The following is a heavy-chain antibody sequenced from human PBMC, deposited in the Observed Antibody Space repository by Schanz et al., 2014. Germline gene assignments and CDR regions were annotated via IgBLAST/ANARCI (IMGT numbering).Heavy chain of an antibody. Sequence: VQLVESGGGLVKPGGSLRLSCAASGFTFSTYWMSWVRQAPGKGLEWVAVVCYDGSKKYYADSVKGRFTTSRDNSKNTMYLQMNSLRAEDTAVYYCAKDDVWASGSYYDYWGQGTLVTVSS. V-gene: IGHV3-33*06. CDR1: GFTFSTYW. CDR3: AKDDVWASGSYYDY. D-gene: IGHD3-10*01. J-gene: IGHJ4*02. CDR2: VCYDGSKK.